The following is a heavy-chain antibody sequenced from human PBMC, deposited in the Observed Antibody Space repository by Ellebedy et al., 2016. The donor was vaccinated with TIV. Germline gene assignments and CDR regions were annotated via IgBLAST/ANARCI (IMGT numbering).Heavy chain of an antibody. CDR2: ISDSSGTT. J-gene: IGHJ6*02. CDR3: AKNSGEHYYGSGSFYGMDV. D-gene: IGHD3-10*01. CDR1: GFTFSSYN. V-gene: IGHV3-23*01. Sequence: GGSLRLXXDAFGFTFSSYNMNWVRQAPGQGLEWVSYISDSSGTTYYADSVKGRFTISRDNSKSTLYLQMNSLRAEDTAVYYCAKNSGEHYYGSGSFYGMDVWGQGTTVTVSS.